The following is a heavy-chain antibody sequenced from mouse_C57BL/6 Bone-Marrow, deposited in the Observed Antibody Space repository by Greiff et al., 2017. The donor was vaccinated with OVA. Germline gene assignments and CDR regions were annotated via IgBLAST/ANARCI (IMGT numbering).Heavy chain of an antibody. CDR3: ARLAVVARGDY. CDR2: IHPNSGST. V-gene: IGHV1-64*01. CDR1: GYTFTSYW. D-gene: IGHD1-1*01. J-gene: IGHJ2*01. Sequence: QVQLKQPGAELVKPGASVKLSCKASGYTFTSYWMHWVKQRPGQGLEWIGMIHPNSGSTNYNEKFKSKATLTVDKSSSTAYMQLSSLTSEDSAVYYCARLAVVARGDYWGQGTTLTVSS.